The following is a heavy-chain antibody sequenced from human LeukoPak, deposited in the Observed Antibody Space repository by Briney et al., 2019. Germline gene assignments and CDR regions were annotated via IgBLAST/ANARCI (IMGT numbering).Heavy chain of an antibody. CDR1: GFTFSSYA. D-gene: IGHD2-2*01. CDR2: ISYDGSNK. V-gene: IGHV3-30-3*01. J-gene: IGHJ6*02. Sequence: GGSLRLSCAASGFTFSSYAMHWVRQAPGKGLEWVAVISYDGSNKYYADSVKGRFTISRDNSKNTLYLQMNSLRAEDTAVYYCARDSYDWIVPAAPGYYYYYGMDVWGQGTTVTVSS. CDR3: ARDSYDWIVPAAPGYYYYYGMDV.